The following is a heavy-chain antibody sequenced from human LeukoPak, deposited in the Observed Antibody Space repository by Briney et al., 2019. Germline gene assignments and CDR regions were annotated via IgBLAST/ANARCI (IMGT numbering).Heavy chain of an antibody. CDR1: GYSISSGYY. CDR2: IYTSGST. V-gene: IGHV4-61*02. D-gene: IGHD3-22*01. CDR3: ARDRYYYDGTLDY. Sequence: SETLSLTCAVSGYSISSGYYWSWIRQPAGKGLEWIGRIYTSGSTNYNPSLKSRVTISVDTSKNQFSLKLSSVTAADTAVYYCARDRYYYDGTLDYWGQGTLVTVSS. J-gene: IGHJ4*02.